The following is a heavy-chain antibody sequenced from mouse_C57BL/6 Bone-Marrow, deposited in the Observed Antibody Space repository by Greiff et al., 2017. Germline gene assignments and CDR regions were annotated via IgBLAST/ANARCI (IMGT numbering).Heavy chain of an antibody. CDR2: ISSGSGTI. CDR3: ARELGAWFAY. Sequence: EVHLVESGGGLVKPGGSLTLSCAASGFTFSDYGMHWVRPAPEKGLEWVAYISSGSGTIYYADTVKGRFTISRDNAKNTRFLQMTSLRSEDTAMYYCARELGAWFAYWGQGTLVTVSA. D-gene: IGHD4-1*01. J-gene: IGHJ3*01. CDR1: GFTFSDYG. V-gene: IGHV5-17*01.